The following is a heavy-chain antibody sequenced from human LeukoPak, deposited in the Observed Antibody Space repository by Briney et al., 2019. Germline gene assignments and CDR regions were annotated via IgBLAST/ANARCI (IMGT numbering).Heavy chain of an antibody. J-gene: IGHJ6*04. CDR3: ARRGFGELLNYYYGMDV. CDR1: GGSFSGYY. Sequence: PSETLSPTCAVYGGSFSGYYWSWIRQPPGKGLEWMGEINHSGSTNYNPSLKSRVTISVDTSKNQFSLKLSSVTAADTAVYYCARRGFGELLNYYYGMDVWGKGTTVTVSS. D-gene: IGHD3-10*01. V-gene: IGHV4-34*01. CDR2: INHSGST.